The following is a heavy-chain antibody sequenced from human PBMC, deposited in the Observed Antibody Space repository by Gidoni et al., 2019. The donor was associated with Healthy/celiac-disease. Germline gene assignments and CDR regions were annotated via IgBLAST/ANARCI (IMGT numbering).Heavy chain of an antibody. J-gene: IGHJ3*02. CDR2: IIGSGGST. D-gene: IGHD6-19*01. Sequence: EVQLLEYGGGLVQPGGSLRLSCAASGFTFGSYAMSWVRQAPGKGLEGVAAIIGSGGSTYYADSVKGRFTSSRDNSKNTLYLQMNSLRAEDTAVYYCAKGGDSGWYGGVDFDIWGQGTMVTVSS. V-gene: IGHV3-23*01. CDR1: GFTFGSYA. CDR3: AKGGDSGWYGGVDFDI.